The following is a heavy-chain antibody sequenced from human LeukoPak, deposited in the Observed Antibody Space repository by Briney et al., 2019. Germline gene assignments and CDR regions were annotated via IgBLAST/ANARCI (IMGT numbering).Heavy chain of an antibody. J-gene: IGHJ3*02. Sequence: PGGSLRLSCAASGFTLSGYWMTWVRQGPGKGLEWVANINRDGGQRSYVDSVKGRFAISRDNAKNSLYLQMSSLKTEDTAVYYCVRDISPDDYFDSHKCYYDAFDIWGQGTLVTVSS. V-gene: IGHV3-7*04. CDR2: INRDGGQR. CDR1: GFTLSGYW. D-gene: IGHD3-22*01. CDR3: VRDISPDDYFDSHKCYYDAFDI.